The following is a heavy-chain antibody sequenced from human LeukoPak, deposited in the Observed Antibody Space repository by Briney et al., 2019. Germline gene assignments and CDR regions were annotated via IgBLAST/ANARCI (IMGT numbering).Heavy chain of an antibody. CDR1: GDSINSNY. J-gene: IGHJ4*02. D-gene: IGHD2-15*01. V-gene: IGHV4-59*01. CDR3: ARLLAGCPGGRCRAHFDY. Sequence: PPETLSLTCSVSGDSINSNYWSWMRQPPGKGLGWIGYIYYGGSTNYNPSLKSRVSMSVDTSKNQFSLNLSSVTAADTAVYHCARLLAGCPGGRCRAHFDYWGQGTLVTVSS. CDR2: IYYGGST.